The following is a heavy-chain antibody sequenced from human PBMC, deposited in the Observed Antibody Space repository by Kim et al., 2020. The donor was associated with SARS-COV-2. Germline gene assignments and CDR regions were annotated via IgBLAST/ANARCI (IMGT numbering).Heavy chain of an antibody. CDR2: IKQDGSEK. V-gene: IGHV3-7*01. CDR1: GFTFSSYR. J-gene: IGHJ4*02. CDR3: ARSRGGGELDLLDY. Sequence: GGSLRLSCAASGFTFSSYRMNWVRQAPGKGLEWVANIKQDGSEKYYVDSVKGRFTISRDNAKNSLYLQMNSLRAEDTAVYYCARSRGGGELDLLDYCGQG. D-gene: IGHD3-10*01.